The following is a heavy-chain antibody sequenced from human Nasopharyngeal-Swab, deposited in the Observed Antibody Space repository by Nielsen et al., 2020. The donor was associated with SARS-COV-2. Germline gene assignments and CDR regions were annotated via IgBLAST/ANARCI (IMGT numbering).Heavy chain of an antibody. D-gene: IGHD2-21*02. Sequence: GESLKISCAASGFTFSSSDMSWVRQAPGKGLEWLSTISGHTGNSYYRDSVRGRFTISRDNPKTTLYLQLNSLRAEDTAVYYCAKDGDWNYRFWFSFWGQGTLVTVSS. CDR1: GFTFSSSD. CDR3: AKDGDWNYRFWFSF. CDR2: ISGHTGNS. V-gene: IGHV3-23*01. J-gene: IGHJ4*02.